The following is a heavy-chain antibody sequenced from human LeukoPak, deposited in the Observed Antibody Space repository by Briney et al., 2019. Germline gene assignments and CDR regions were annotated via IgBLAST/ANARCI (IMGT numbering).Heavy chain of an antibody. Sequence: GGSLRLSCAASGFTFDSYAMCWVRQAPGEGLEWVSGISGNGIKTYYGDSVKGRFTIFRDNSKNTLWLQMNTLRAEDTAVYFCARRAYSNLSGCSPFLANWGQGTLVTVSS. D-gene: IGHD3-22*01. J-gene: IGHJ4*02. V-gene: IGHV3-23*01. CDR2: ISGNGIKT. CDR3: ARRAYSNLSGCSPFLAN. CDR1: GFTFDSYA.